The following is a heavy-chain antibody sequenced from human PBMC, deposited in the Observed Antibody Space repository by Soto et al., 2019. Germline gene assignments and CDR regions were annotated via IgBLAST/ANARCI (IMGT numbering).Heavy chain of an antibody. Sequence: SETLSLTSPLAASSHSRGYYYSSWIRQHPVKGLEWIGYIYYSGSTYYNPSLKSRVTISVDTSKNQSSLKLSSATAEDTAVYYCARACSREDIVVVTADPFDYWGQGSLVTVSS. CDR2: IYYSGST. CDR1: ASSHSRGYYY. J-gene: IGHJ4*02. V-gene: IGHV4-31*03. CDR3: ARACSREDIVVVTADPFDY. D-gene: IGHD2-2*01.